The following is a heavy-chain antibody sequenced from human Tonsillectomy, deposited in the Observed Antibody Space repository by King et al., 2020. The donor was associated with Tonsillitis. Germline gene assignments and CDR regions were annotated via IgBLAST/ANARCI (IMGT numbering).Heavy chain of an antibody. D-gene: IGHD6-13*01. Sequence: VQLQQWGAGLLKPSETLSLTCAVYGGSFSGYYWSWIRHPPGKGLEWIGEINHSGSTNYNPSLKSRVTISVDTSKNQFSLKLSSVTAADTAVYYCAREPGIAAAGDWFDPWGQGTLVTVSS. CDR2: INHSGST. J-gene: IGHJ5*02. V-gene: IGHV4-34*01. CDR3: AREPGIAAAGDWFDP. CDR1: GGSFSGYY.